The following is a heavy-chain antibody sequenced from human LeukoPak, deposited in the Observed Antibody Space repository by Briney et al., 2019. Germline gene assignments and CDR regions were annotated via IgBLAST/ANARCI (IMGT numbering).Heavy chain of an antibody. D-gene: IGHD5-24*01. J-gene: IGHJ4*02. Sequence: PSETLSLTCTVSVGSISSYYWSWIRQPPGKGLEWIGYIYYSGSTNYNPSLKSRVTISVDTSKNQFSLKLSSVTAADTAVYYCARGDGYNYYFDYWGQGTLVTVSS. CDR3: ARGDGYNYYFDY. CDR1: VGSISSYY. CDR2: IYYSGST. V-gene: IGHV4-59*01.